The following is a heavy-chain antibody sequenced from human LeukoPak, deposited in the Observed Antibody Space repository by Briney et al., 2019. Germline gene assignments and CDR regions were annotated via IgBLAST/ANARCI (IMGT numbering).Heavy chain of an antibody. Sequence: GGSLRLSCAASGFTFDDYGMSWVRQAPGKGLEWVSGINWNGGSTGYADSVKGRFTISRDNAKNSLYLQMNSLRAEDTAVYYCARGIQPAWGYYYYYYMDVWGKGTTVTVSS. J-gene: IGHJ6*03. CDR2: INWNGGST. CDR3: ARGIQPAWGYYYYYYMDV. D-gene: IGHD5-18*01. V-gene: IGHV3-20*04. CDR1: GFTFDDYG.